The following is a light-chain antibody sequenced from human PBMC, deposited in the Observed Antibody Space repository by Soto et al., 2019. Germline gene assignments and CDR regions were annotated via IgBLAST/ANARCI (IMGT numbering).Light chain of an antibody. V-gene: IGKV3-15*01. J-gene: IGKJ4*01. CDR2: HTS. CDR3: QRYDNWPLT. CDR1: QSISGN. Sequence: EIVMTQSPATLSVSPGESATLSCRPSQSISGNLAWYQQKPGLAPRLLIYHTSTRATGVPARFSGSGSGTEFSLIISSLQSEDFAVYYCQRYDNWPLTFGGGTKVEIK.